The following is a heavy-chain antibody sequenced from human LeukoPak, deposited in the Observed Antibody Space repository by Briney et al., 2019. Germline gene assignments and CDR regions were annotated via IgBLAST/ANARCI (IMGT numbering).Heavy chain of an antibody. CDR1: GFTFRSYW. CDR2: IKQDGSEK. Sequence: GGSLRLSCAASGFTFRSYWMSWVRQAPGKGLEWVANIKQDGSEKYYVDSVKGRFTISRDNAKNSLYLQMNSLRAEDTAVYYCARPNEARLYYFDYWGQGTLVTVSS. CDR3: ARPNEARLYYFDY. D-gene: IGHD2-8*01. J-gene: IGHJ4*02. V-gene: IGHV3-7*01.